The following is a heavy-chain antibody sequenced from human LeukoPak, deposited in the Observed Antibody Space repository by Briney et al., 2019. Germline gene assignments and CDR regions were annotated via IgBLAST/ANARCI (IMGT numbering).Heavy chain of an antibody. D-gene: IGHD6-19*01. V-gene: IGHV7-4-1*02. CDR2: INTNTGNP. Sequence: GASVKVSCKASGYTFTSYGISWVRQAPGQGLEWMGWINTNTGNPTYAQGFTGRFVFSLDTSVSTAYLQISSLKAEDTAVYYCARDGGGPVAGSDYFDYWGQGTLVTVSS. CDR1: GYTFTSYG. CDR3: ARDGGGPVAGSDYFDY. J-gene: IGHJ4*02.